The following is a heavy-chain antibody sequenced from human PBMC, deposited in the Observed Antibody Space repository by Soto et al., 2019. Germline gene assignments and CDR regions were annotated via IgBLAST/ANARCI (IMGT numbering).Heavy chain of an antibody. CDR1: GFVFRDYG. J-gene: IGHJ6*02. Sequence: PVGSLRLSCAACGFVFRDYGMHWVRQAPGKGLEWVALITNDGNNEYYRESVKGRFSISRGRSTNTVDLLMNSLRPEDTGVYYCAKEGPGGGRHFYYAMDVWGQGTTVTVSS. V-gene: IGHV3-30*02. CDR3: AKEGPGGGRHFYYAMDV. CDR2: ITNDGNNE. D-gene: IGHD1-26*01.